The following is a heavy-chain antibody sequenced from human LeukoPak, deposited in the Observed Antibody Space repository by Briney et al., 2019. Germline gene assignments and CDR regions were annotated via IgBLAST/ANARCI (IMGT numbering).Heavy chain of an antibody. CDR3: ARHESVFSMDV. V-gene: IGHV5-51*01. CDR1: GYNFTTKW. J-gene: IGHJ6*02. CDR2: NYPGDSKT. Sequence: GESLKISCQGSGYNFTTKWIGWVRQMPGKGLEWMGINYPGDSKTIYSPSFQGQVFISADRSIRTAYLQWRSLKASDTAMYYCARHESVFSMDVWGQGTTVTVSS.